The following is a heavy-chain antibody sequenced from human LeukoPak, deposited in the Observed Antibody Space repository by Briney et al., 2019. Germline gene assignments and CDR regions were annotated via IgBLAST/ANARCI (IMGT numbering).Heavy chain of an antibody. D-gene: IGHD1-26*01. CDR2: IYYSGST. V-gene: IGHV4-34*01. Sequence: SSETLSLTCAVYGGSFSGYYWSWIRQPPGKGLEWIGSIYYSGSTYYNPSLKSRVTISVDTSKNQFSLKLSSVTAADTAVYYCARHVGATTPVDYWGQGTLVTVSS. J-gene: IGHJ4*02. CDR1: GGSFSGYY. CDR3: ARHVGATTPVDY.